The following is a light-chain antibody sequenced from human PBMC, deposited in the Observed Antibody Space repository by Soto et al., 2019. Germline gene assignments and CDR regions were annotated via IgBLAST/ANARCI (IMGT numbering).Light chain of an antibody. CDR2: AAS. Sequence: DIQLTQSPSFLSASVGDRVTITCRASQGIRSYLAWYQQKAGKAPKLLIYAASTLQSGVPSRFSGSGSGTEFTLTISSLQPEDFATYYCQQLNSYPRTFGQGTNVEIK. V-gene: IGKV1-9*01. J-gene: IGKJ1*01. CDR3: QQLNSYPRT. CDR1: QGIRSY.